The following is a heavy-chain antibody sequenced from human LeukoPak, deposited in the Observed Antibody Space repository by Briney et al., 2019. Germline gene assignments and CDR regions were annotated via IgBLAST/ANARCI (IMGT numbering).Heavy chain of an antibody. CDR1: GGSISSYY. Sequence: SETLSLTCTVSGGSISSYYWSWIRQPPGKGLEWIGYIYYSGSTNYNPSLKSRVTISVDTSKNHFYLKLSSVTAADTAVYYCARRRYDFWTTNRRFWPFDPWGQGTLVTVSS. J-gene: IGHJ5*02. CDR3: ARRRYDFWTTNRRFWPFDP. V-gene: IGHV4-59*08. D-gene: IGHD3-3*01. CDR2: IYYSGST.